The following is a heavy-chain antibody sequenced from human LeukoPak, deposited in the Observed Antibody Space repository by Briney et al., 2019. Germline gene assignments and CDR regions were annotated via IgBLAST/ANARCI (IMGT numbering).Heavy chain of an antibody. Sequence: LSLTCAVYGGSFSGYYWSWIRQAPGKGLEWVSYISSSGSTIYYADSVKGRFTISRDNAKNSLYLQMNSLRAEDTAVYYCARDHRDWGQRTLVTVSS. CDR1: GGSFSGYY. CDR3: ARDHRD. V-gene: IGHV3-11*04. CDR2: ISSSGSTI. J-gene: IGHJ4*02. D-gene: IGHD1-14*01.